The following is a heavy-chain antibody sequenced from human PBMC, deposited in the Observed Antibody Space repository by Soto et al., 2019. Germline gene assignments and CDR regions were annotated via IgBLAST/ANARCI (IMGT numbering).Heavy chain of an antibody. J-gene: IGHJ6*02. D-gene: IGHD3-3*01. CDR2: INPNGGST. V-gene: IGHV1-46*04. Sequence: QAHLVQSGAEVKIPGDSVKVYCKASEYNFINYYIHWVKRAPGQGLEWMGIINPNGGSTTYAQKLQGRVTLTRDKSTSTVYMNLSSRTSEDTIIYVCARDAWFSALRSPFGMDVRGQGTTVTVYS. CDR1: EYNFINYY. CDR3: ARDAWFSALRSPFGMDV.